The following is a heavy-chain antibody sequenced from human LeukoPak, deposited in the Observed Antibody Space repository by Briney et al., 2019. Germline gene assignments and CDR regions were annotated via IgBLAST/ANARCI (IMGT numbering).Heavy chain of an antibody. V-gene: IGHV4-59*12. J-gene: IGHJ4*02. D-gene: IGHD3-9*01. Sequence: SETLSLTCTVSGGSISSYYWSWIRQPPGKGLEWIVYIYYSGSANYNPSLKSRVTISLDTSKNQFSLKLSSVTAADTAVYYFARAAYDVLTGYETFDYWGQGTLVTVSS. CDR2: IYYSGSA. CDR3: ARAAYDVLTGYETFDY. CDR1: GGSISSYY.